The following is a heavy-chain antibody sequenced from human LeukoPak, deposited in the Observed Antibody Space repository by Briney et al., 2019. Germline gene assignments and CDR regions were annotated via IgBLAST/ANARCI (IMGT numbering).Heavy chain of an antibody. Sequence: ASVTVSFNSAVYTFTNFGINWVRWARGQGLEWLGWISVYNGNRNNAEKVQGRVSMTADTYKTKTYMALRRLRSDATAVDVCARAGGWAREDYKGEACAIWGQGAKVTVSS. CDR3: ARAGGWAREDYKGEACAI. D-gene: IGHD6-19*01. CDR1: VYTFTNFG. CDR2: ISVYNGNR. J-gene: IGHJ3*02. V-gene: IGHV1-18*04.